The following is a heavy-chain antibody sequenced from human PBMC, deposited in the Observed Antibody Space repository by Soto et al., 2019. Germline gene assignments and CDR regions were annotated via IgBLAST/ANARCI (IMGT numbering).Heavy chain of an antibody. D-gene: IGHD3-22*01. Sequence: PSETLSLTCTVSGGSISSYYWSWIRQPPGKGLEWIGYIYYSGSTNYYPSLKSRVTISVDTSKNQFSLKLSSVTAADTAVYYCAGSGYYHNSGMDVWGQGTTVTVS. CDR2: IYYSGST. CDR1: GGSISSYY. J-gene: IGHJ6*02. V-gene: IGHV4-59*01. CDR3: AGSGYYHNSGMDV.